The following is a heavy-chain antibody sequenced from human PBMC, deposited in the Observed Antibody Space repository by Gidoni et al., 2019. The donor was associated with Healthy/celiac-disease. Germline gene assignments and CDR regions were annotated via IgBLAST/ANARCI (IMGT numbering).Heavy chain of an antibody. V-gene: IGHV4-34*01. J-gene: IGHJ3*02. CDR2: INHSGST. D-gene: IGHD6-6*01. CDR3: ARASARPDAFDI. Sequence: QLQLQQWGAGLLKPSETLSLTCAVYGGSFSGYYWSWIRQPPGKGLEWIGEINHSGSTNYNPSLKSRVTISVDTSKNQFSLKLSSVTAADTAVYYCARASARPDAFDIWGQGTMVTVSS. CDR1: GGSFSGYY.